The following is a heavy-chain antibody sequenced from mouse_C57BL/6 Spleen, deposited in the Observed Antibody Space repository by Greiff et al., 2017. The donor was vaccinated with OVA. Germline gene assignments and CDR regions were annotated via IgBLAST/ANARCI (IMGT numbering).Heavy chain of an antibody. CDR3: AREDYGYHGGFAY. CDR2: ISYDGSN. V-gene: IGHV3-6*01. Sequence: EVQLVESGPGLVKPSQSLSLSCSVTGYSITSGYYRNWLRQLPGNKLEWMAYISYDGSNNYNPSLKNRIPLTRDTSKNQYFLKLNTVTTEDTATYYCAREDYGYHGGFAYWGQGTLVTVSA. D-gene: IGHD2-2*01. CDR1: GYSITSGYY. J-gene: IGHJ3*01.